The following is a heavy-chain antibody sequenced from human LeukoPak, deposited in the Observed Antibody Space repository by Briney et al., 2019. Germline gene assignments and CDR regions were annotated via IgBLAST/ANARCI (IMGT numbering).Heavy chain of an antibody. Sequence: EASVKVSCKASGGTFSSYAISWVRQAPGQGLEWMGRIIPILGIANHAQKFQGRVTITADKSTCTAYMELSSLRSEDTAVYYCARLPATASYYYYYMDVWGKGTTVTFSS. V-gene: IGHV1-69*04. CDR3: ARLPATASYYYYYMDV. J-gene: IGHJ6*03. CDR2: IIPILGIA. CDR1: GGTFSSYA.